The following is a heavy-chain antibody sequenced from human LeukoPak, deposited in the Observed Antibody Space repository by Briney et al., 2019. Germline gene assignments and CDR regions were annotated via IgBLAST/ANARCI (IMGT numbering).Heavy chain of an antibody. J-gene: IGHJ4*02. CDR2: IYYSGST. D-gene: IGHD3-9*01. CDR3: ARFSGDYDILTGYYGY. Sequence: SETLSLTCTVSGGSISSYYWSWIRQPPGKGLEWIGYIYYSGSTNYNPSLKSRVTISVDTSKNQFSLKLSSVTAADTAVYYCARFSGDYDILTGYYGYWGQGTLVTVSS. CDR1: GGSISSYY. V-gene: IGHV4-59*01.